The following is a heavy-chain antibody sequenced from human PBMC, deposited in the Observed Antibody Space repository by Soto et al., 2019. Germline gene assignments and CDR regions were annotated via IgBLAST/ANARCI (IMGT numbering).Heavy chain of an antibody. V-gene: IGHV3-21*01. J-gene: IGHJ6*02. Sequence: AGGSLRLSCAASGFTFSSYSMNWVRQAPGKGLEWVASISSSSSYIYYADSVKGRFTISRDKAKNSLFLQMSSLRAEDTALYYCERHQGTAGGNYGMDVCGRGPMVTVSS. CDR2: ISSSSSYI. D-gene: IGHD1-1*01. CDR1: GFTFSSYS. CDR3: ERHQGTAGGNYGMDV.